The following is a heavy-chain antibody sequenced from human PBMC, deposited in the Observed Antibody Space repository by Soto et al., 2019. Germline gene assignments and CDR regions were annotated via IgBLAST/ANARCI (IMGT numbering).Heavy chain of an antibody. V-gene: IGHV3-33*01. CDR2: IWYDGSNK. J-gene: IGHJ4*02. D-gene: IGHD6-6*01. CDR3: ASARGYSSSSIEY. Sequence: VGSLRLSCASSVCTFSSYGMHWVRQSPGKWLEWVAVIWYDGSNKYYADSVKGRFTISRDNSKNTLYLQMNSLRAEDTAIYYCASARGYSSSSIEYWGQGTLVTVSS. CDR1: VCTFSSYG.